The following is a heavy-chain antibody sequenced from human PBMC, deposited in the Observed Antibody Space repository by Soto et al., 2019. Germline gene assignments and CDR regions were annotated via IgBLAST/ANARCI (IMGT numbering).Heavy chain of an antibody. CDR2: ISGSGAGT. D-gene: IGHD3-22*01. CDR1: GFTYSSYA. J-gene: IGHJ4*02. V-gene: IGHV3-23*01. CDR3: AKVGHPYYYDTSGYLPLDY. Sequence: GGSLRLSCAASGFTYSSYAMSWVRQAPGKGLEWVSAISGSGAGTYYADSVKGRFTISRDNSKNTLSLQMNSLRAEDTAVYYCAKVGHPYYYDTSGYLPLDYWGQGTLVTVSS.